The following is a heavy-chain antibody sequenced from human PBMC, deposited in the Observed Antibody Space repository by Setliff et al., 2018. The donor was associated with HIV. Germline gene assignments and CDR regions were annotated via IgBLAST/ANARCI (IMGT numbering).Heavy chain of an antibody. Sequence: TLSLTCTVSGGSISSGDYYWSWIRQPPGKGREWIGYIYYSGSTYYNPSLRSRVTISLDTSKNQFSLKLSSVTAADTTVYFCARVRRDGNSFDDWGQGTLVTVSS. V-gene: IGHV4-30-4*08. CDR3: ARVRRDGNSFDD. CDR1: GGSISSGDYY. J-gene: IGHJ4*02. CDR2: IYYSGST. D-gene: IGHD4-4*01.